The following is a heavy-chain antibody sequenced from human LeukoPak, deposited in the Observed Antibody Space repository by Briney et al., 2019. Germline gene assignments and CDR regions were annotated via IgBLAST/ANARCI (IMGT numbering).Heavy chain of an antibody. J-gene: IGHJ3*02. V-gene: IGHV3-53*01. CDR3: ARGYVAANDAFDI. D-gene: IGHD6-13*01. CDR2: IYSGGST. Sequence: GGSLRLSCAASGFTVSSNYMSWVRQAPGKGLEWVSVIYSGGSTYYADSVKGRFTISRDNSKNTLYLQMNSLRAEDTAVYYCARGYVAANDAFDIWGQGTMVTVSS. CDR1: GFTVSSNY.